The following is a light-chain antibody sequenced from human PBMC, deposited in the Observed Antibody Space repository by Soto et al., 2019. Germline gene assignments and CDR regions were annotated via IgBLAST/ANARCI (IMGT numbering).Light chain of an antibody. CDR3: SSYTSRSTRV. CDR2: EVT. J-gene: IGLJ3*02. CDR1: SSDIGGFNY. Sequence: QSVLTQPASVSGSPGQSITISCTGTSSDIGGFNYVSWYQQHPGTAPKLLIYEVTNRPSGVSNRFSGSKSGNTASLTISVLQAEDEADYYCSSYTSRSTRVFGGGTKLTVL. V-gene: IGLV2-14*01.